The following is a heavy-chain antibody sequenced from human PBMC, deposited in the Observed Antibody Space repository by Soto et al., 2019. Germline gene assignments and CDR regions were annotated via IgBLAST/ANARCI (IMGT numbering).Heavy chain of an antibody. Sequence: PSETLSLTCSVSGGSISGFYWTWIRQPPGKGLEWIGYIHDSGSTNYNPALESRVSISVDTSKNELSLKLSSVTAADTAMYYCARVVRDSWSDFPTNNWLDPWGQGTLATVSS. CDR3: ARVVRDSWSDFPTNNWLDP. CDR2: IHDSGST. J-gene: IGHJ5*02. D-gene: IGHD3-3*01. CDR1: GGSISGFY. V-gene: IGHV4-59*01.